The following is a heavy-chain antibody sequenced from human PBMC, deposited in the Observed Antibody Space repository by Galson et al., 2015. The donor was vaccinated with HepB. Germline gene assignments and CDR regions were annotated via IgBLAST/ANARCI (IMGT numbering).Heavy chain of an antibody. CDR3: ARDGIAVAPPGAL. CDR1: GFTFSSYS. V-gene: IGHV3-21*01. D-gene: IGHD6-19*01. J-gene: IGHJ4*02. Sequence: SLRLSCAASGFTFSSYSMNWVRQAPGKGLEWVSSISSSSSYIYYADSVKGRFTISRDNAKNSLYLQMNSLRAEDTAVYYCARDGIAVAPPGALGGQGTLVTVSS. CDR2: ISSSSSYI.